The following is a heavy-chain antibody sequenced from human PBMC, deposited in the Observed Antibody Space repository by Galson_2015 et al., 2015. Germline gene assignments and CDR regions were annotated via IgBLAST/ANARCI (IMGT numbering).Heavy chain of an antibody. CDR1: GGTFSSHT. Sequence: SVKVSCKVSGGTFSSHTVSWVRQAPGQGLEWMGGITPVSGTANYAQKFQGRVTLTADVSTSTAYMELSSLRSEDTAIYFCARWAGANNWYSPFDYWGQGALVTVS. J-gene: IGHJ4*02. CDR2: ITPVSGTA. CDR3: ARWAGANNWYSPFDY. D-gene: IGHD1/OR15-1a*01. V-gene: IGHV1-69*13.